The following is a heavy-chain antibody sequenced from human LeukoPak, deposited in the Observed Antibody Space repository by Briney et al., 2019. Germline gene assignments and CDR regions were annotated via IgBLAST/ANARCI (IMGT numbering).Heavy chain of an antibody. CDR2: IYYSGST. D-gene: IGHD4-17*01. CDR1: GGSISSYY. V-gene: IGHV4-59*01. CDR3: ARGDGDYGWFDP. J-gene: IGHJ5*02. Sequence: SEPLSLTCTVSGGSISSYYWSWIRQPPGKGLEGIGYIYYSGSTNYNPSLKSRVTISVDTSKNQFSLKLSSVTAADTAVYYCARGDGDYGWFDPWGQGTLVTVSS.